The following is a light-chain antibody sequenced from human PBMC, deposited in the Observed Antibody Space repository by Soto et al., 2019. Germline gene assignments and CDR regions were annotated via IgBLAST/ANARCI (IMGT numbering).Light chain of an antibody. J-gene: IGKJ5*01. CDR3: QQRQYWPPIT. CDR1: QGISSY. V-gene: IGKV1-8*01. CDR2: AAS. Sequence: AIRMTQSPSSFSASTGDRVTITCRASQGISSYLAWYQQKPGKAPKLLIYAASTLQSGVPSRFSGSGSGTDFTLTISSLEPEDFAVYYCQQRQYWPPITFGQGTRLEI.